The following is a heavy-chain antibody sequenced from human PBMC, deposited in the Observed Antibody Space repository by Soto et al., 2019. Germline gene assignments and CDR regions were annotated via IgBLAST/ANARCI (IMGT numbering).Heavy chain of an antibody. D-gene: IGHD2-2*01. V-gene: IGHV3-48*02. Sequence: PGGSHSLSCASSGVAFSDYAMNLVRPAPGKGLEWVSYISSSSSTIYYADSVKGRFTISRDNAKNSLYLQMNSLRDEATAVDYCARAVVTAARNCFDEWGQGNLVTVSS. CDR1: GVAFSDYA. J-gene: IGHJ4*02. CDR2: ISSSSSTI. CDR3: ARAVVTAARNCFDE.